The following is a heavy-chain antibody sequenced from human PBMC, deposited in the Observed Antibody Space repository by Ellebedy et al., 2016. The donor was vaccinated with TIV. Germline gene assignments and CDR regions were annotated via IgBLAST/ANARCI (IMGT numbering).Heavy chain of an antibody. CDR1: GGSVSSGSYY. J-gene: IGHJ3*02. V-gene: IGHV4-61*01. CDR2: IYYSGST. Sequence: SETLSLXXTVSGGSVSSGSYYWSWIRQPPGKGLEWIGYIYYSGSTNYNPSLKSRVTISVDTSKNQFSLKLSSVTAADTAVYYCARKGYYYEDAFDIWGQGTMVTVSS. CDR3: ARKGYYYEDAFDI. D-gene: IGHD3-22*01.